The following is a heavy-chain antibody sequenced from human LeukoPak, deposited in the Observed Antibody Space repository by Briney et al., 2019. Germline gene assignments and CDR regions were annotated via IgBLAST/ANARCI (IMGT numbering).Heavy chain of an antibody. CDR3: ARGSATRYYYYYYYMDV. Sequence: GGSLRLSCAASGFTFSSYAMHWVRQAPGKGLKYVSAISSNGGSTYYANSVKGRFTISRDNSKNTLYLQMGSLRAEDMAVYYCARGSATRYYYYYYYMDVWGKGTTVTVSS. D-gene: IGHD4-17*01. J-gene: IGHJ6*03. CDR2: ISSNGGST. CDR1: GFTFSSYA. V-gene: IGHV3-64*01.